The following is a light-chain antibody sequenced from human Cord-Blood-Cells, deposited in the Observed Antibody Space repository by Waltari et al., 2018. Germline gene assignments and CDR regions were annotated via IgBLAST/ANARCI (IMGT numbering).Light chain of an antibody. CDR2: EVS. V-gene: IGLV2-14*01. CDR1: SSDVGGYNY. Sequence: QSALTQPASVSGSPGQSITISCPGTSSDVGGYNYVSWYQQHPGKAPKLMIYEVSNRPSGVSNRFSGSKSGNTASRTISGLQAEDEADYYCSSYTSSSTVVFCGGTKLTVL. CDR3: SSYTSSSTVV. J-gene: IGLJ2*01.